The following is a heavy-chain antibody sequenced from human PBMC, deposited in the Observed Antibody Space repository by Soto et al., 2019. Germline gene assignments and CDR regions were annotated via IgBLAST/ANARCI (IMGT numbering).Heavy chain of an antibody. CDR2: ISGGGGST. J-gene: IGHJ4*02. D-gene: IGHD3-9*01. V-gene: IGHV3-23*01. CDR3: AKTETFNGYYNAFDY. CDR1: GFSFACYA. Sequence: GGSLRLSCAASGFSFACYALTWVRLAPGKGLEWVASISGGGGSTYYTDSVKGRFSISRDNSNRVVYLQMGSLTAGDTAVYYCAKTETFNGYYNAFDYWGQGTRVTVSS.